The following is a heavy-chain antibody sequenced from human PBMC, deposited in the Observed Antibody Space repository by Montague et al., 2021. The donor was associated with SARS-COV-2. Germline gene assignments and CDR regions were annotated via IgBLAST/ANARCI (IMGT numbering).Heavy chain of an antibody. Sequence: TLSLTCTVSGGSINSDSYYWSWIRQPAGKGLEWIGRISISGSTNYTPSLKSRVTISVDTSKNQFSLKLSSVTAADTAVYYCARDIAVAGLFDYWGQGTLVTVSS. CDR3: ARDIAVAGLFDY. CDR2: ISISGST. V-gene: IGHV4-61*02. D-gene: IGHD6-19*01. CDR1: GGSINSDSYY. J-gene: IGHJ4*02.